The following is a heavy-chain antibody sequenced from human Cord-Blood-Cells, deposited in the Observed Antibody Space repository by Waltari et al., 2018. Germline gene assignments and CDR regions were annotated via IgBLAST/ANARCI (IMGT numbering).Heavy chain of an antibody. D-gene: IGHD3-10*01. V-gene: IGHV4-39*07. CDR1: GGSISSSSYY. CDR3: ARHGHYYGSGSYYYYYYYMDV. J-gene: IGHJ6*03. Sequence: QLQLQESGPGLVKPSETLSLTCTVSGGSISSSSYYWGWIRQPPGKGLEWIGSIYYSGTTYDSPSLKSRVTISVDTSKNQFALKLSSVTAAYTAVYYCARHGHYYGSGSYYYYYYYMDVWGKGTTVTVSS. CDR2: IYYSGTT.